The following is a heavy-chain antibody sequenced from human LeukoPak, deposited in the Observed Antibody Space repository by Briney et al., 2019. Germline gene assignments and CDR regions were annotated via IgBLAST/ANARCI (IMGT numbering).Heavy chain of an antibody. D-gene: IGHD4-17*01. Sequence: GGSLRLSCAASGFTFSSYWMSWVRQAPGKGLEWVASIKQDGSEKYYVDSVKGRFTISRDNAKNSLYLQMNSLRAEDTALYYCARAPGEGWFDPWGREPWSPSPQ. CDR3: ARAPGEGWFDP. CDR2: IKQDGSEK. CDR1: GFTFSSYW. J-gene: IGHJ5*02. V-gene: IGHV3-7*01.